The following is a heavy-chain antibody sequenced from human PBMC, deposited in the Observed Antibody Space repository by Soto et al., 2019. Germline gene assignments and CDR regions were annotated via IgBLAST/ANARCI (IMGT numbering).Heavy chain of an antibody. V-gene: IGHV3-30*18. CDR2: ISYDSTNK. D-gene: IGHD2-2*02. CDR1: GFTFSDYG. J-gene: IGHJ6*02. CDR3: AKDHGFDEFQLLYYSYYGLDV. Sequence: GGSLRLSXAASGFTFSDYGMHWVRQAPGKGLEWVAVISYDSTNKYYGDSVKGRFTISRDNSKNTLYLQMNSLRAEDRAVYYCAKDHGFDEFQLLYYSYYGLDVWDQGTTVTVSS.